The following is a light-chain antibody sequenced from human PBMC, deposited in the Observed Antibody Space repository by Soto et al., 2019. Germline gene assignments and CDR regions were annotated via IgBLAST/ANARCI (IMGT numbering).Light chain of an antibody. V-gene: IGKV3-20*01. J-gene: IGKJ5*01. CDR3: QQYEISPIT. Sequence: EIVLTQSPGTLSLSPGERATLSCRASQSVSSSFLAWYQQKPGQAPRLLIYGASSRATGIPDRFSGSGSGTDFTLTISRLETEDFAVYFCQQYEISPITFGQGTRLGIK. CDR1: QSVSSSF. CDR2: GAS.